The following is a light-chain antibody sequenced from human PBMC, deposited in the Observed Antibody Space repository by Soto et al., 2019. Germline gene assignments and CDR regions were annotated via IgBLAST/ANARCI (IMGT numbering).Light chain of an antibody. Sequence: EIVMTQSPATLSVSPGERVTLSCRASQGVGSTLAWYRQQPGQAPRLLIYDAYIRATGVPARFSGSGSGTEFTLTISSLQSEDFAVYYCQQYSNWPPYTFGQGTKVDIK. CDR3: QQYSNWPPYT. CDR1: QGVGST. CDR2: DAY. J-gene: IGKJ2*01. V-gene: IGKV3-15*01.